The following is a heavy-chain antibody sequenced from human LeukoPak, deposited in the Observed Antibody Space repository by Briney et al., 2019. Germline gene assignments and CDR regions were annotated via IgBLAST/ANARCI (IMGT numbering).Heavy chain of an antibody. CDR1: GFTFSSYA. Sequence: GGSLRLSCAASGFTFSSYAMHWVRQAPGKGLEWVAVISCDGSNKYYADSVKGRFTISRDNSKNTLYLQMNSLRAEDTAVYYCARDSYVWGSYRFDYWGQGTLVTVSS. CDR3: ARDSYVWGSYRFDY. V-gene: IGHV3-30*04. CDR2: ISCDGSNK. D-gene: IGHD3-16*02. J-gene: IGHJ4*02.